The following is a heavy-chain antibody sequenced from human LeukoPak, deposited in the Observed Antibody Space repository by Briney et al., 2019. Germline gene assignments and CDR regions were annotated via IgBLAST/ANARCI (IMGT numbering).Heavy chain of an antibody. CDR3: ARGYCSGGSCYGRRDQTESDY. CDR2: INPNSGGT. CDR1: GYTFTGYY. J-gene: IGHJ4*02. V-gene: IGHV1-2*04. Sequence: ASVKVSCKASGYTFTGYYMHWVRQAPGQGLEWMGWINPNSGGTNYAQKFQGWVTMTRDTSISTAYMELSRLRSDDTAVYYCARGYCSGGSCYGRRDQTESDYWGQGTLVTVSS. D-gene: IGHD2-15*01.